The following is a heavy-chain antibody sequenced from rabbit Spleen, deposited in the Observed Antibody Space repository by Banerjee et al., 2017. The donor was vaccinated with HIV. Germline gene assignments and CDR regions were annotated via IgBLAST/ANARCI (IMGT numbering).Heavy chain of an antibody. D-gene: IGHD4-1*01. Sequence: QSLVESGGGLVKPGASLTLIYKASGFDFSSGYDMSWVRQAPGKGLEWIACIYASSSGSTYYASWAKGRFTITKTSSTTVTLQMTSLTAAATATYFCARDLAGVIGWNFNLWGPGTLVTVS. CDR3: ARDLAGVIGWNFNL. V-gene: IGHV1S40*01. J-gene: IGHJ4*01. CDR2: IYASSSGST. CDR1: GFDFSSGYD.